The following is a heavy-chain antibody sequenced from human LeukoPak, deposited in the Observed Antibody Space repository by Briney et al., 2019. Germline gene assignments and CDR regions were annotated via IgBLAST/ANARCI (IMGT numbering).Heavy chain of an antibody. CDR1: GFHFSTYG. Sequence: GRSLRLSCAASGFHFSTYGMHWVRQAPGKGLEWVGVIWYDGSNKIYAESVKGRFTISRDNSKNTLYLQMNSLRAEDTAVYYCARDRSWGSQCYFDYWGQGTLGSVS. V-gene: IGHV3-33*01. CDR2: IWYDGSNK. CDR3: ARDRSWGSQCYFDY. J-gene: IGHJ4*02. D-gene: IGHD7-27*01.